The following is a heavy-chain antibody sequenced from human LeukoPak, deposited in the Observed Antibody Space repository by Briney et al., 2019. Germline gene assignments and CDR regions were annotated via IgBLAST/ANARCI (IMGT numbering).Heavy chain of an antibody. V-gene: IGHV3-21*01. Sequence: GGSLRLSCAASGFTFSSYSMNWVRQAPGKGLEWVSSISSSSSYIYYADSVKGRFTISRDNAKNSLYLQMNSLRAEDTAVYYCARGRGVVVITTGFDYWGQGTLVTVSS. CDR3: ARGRGVVVITTGFDY. J-gene: IGHJ4*02. D-gene: IGHD3-22*01. CDR1: GFTFSSYS. CDR2: ISSSSSYI.